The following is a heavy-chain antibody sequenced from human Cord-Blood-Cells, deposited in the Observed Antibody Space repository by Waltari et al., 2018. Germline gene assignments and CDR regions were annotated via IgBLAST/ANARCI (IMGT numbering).Heavy chain of an antibody. D-gene: IGHD6-6*01. J-gene: IGHJ4*02. CDR2: MNPNIGNT. CDR3: ARMPTHSSSGVY. Sequence: QVQLVQSGAEVKKPLASVKVFCKASGYTFTSYDINWVRQATGQGLEWMGWMNPNIGNTGYAQKFQGRVTMTRNTSISTAYMELSSLRSEDTAVYYCARMPTHSSSGVYWGQGTLVTVSS. V-gene: IGHV1-8*01. CDR1: GYTFTSYD.